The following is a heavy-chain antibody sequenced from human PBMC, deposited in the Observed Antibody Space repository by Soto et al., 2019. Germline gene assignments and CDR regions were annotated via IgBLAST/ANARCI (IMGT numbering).Heavy chain of an antibody. CDR3: AQGPGMYSDFDC. CDR2: ISGSDGST. Sequence: EVQMLESGGGLVQPGGSLRLSCAASGFTFSSYAMSWVRQAPGKGLEWVSAISGSDGSTFYADSVKGRFTISRDDSKSTLYLQMNSLRAEDTAVYYWAQGPGMYSDFDCWGQGTLVTVSS. D-gene: IGHD2-8*01. CDR1: GFTFSSYA. V-gene: IGHV3-23*01. J-gene: IGHJ4*02.